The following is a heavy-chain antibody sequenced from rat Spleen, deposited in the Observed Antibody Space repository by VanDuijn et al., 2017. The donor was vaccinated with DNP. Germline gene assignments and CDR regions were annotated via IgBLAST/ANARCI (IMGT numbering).Heavy chain of an antibody. V-gene: IGHV5-29*01. Sequence: EVQLVETGGGLVQPGRSLKLSCVASGFTFNTYWMFWVRQAPGKGLEWVASISYEGSSTYYGDSVKGRFTISRDIAKSTLYLQMDSLRSEDTATYYCTTFEGRNAWGQGTSVTVSS. D-gene: IGHD1-11*01. CDR1: GFTFNTYW. CDR2: ISYEGSST. J-gene: IGHJ4*01. CDR3: TTFEGRNA.